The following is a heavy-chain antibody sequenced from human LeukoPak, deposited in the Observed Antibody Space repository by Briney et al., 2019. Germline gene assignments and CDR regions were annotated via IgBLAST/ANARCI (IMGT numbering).Heavy chain of an antibody. J-gene: IGHJ5*02. Sequence: ASVKVSCKASGSTFTAYYMHWVRQAPGQGPEWMGWINPNSGDTSYAQKFQGRVTMTGDASISTAYMELSRLRSDDTAVYYCARDVEQLVLGNWFDPWGQGTLVTVSS. CDR1: GSTFTAYY. CDR2: INPNSGDT. D-gene: IGHD6-13*01. CDR3: ARDVEQLVLGNWFDP. V-gene: IGHV1-2*02.